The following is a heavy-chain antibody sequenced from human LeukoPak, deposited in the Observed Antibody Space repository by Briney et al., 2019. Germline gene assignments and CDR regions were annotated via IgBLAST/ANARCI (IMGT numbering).Heavy chain of an antibody. CDR3: ARVWDCSGGSCYFPGWFDP. J-gene: IGHJ5*02. D-gene: IGHD2-15*01. CDR1: SGSISSGGYS. V-gene: IGHV4-30-2*01. CDR2: IYHSGST. Sequence: SQTLSLTCTVSSGSISSGGYSWSWIRQPPGKGLEWIGYIYHSGSTYYNPSLKSRVTISVDRSKNQFSLKLSSVTAADTAVYYCARVWDCSGGSCYFPGWFDPWGQGTLVTVSS.